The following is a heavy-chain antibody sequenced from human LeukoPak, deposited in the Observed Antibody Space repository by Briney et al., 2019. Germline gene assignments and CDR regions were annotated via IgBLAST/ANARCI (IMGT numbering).Heavy chain of an antibody. D-gene: IGHD5-18*01. Sequence: ASVKVSCKVSGYTFTSYGISWVRQAPGQGLEWMGWISAYNGNTNYAQKLQGRVTMTTDTSTSTAYMELRSLRSDDTAVYYCARNLDSYGTYYFDYWGQGTLVTVSS. V-gene: IGHV1-18*01. CDR3: ARNLDSYGTYYFDY. CDR1: GYTFTSYG. CDR2: ISAYNGNT. J-gene: IGHJ4*02.